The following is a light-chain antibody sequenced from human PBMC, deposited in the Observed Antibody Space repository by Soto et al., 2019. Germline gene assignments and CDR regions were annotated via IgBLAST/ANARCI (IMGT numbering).Light chain of an antibody. V-gene: IGKV3-20*01. CDR2: DAS. CDR3: QQYGNSPWT. CDR1: QSVTR. Sequence: EIVLTQSPGTLSLSPGERATLSCRASQSVTRLAWYQQKPGQAPRLLIYDASSRATGIPDRFSGGGSGTDFTLPINRLEPEDFAVYYCQQYGNSPWTFGQGTKVEIK. J-gene: IGKJ1*01.